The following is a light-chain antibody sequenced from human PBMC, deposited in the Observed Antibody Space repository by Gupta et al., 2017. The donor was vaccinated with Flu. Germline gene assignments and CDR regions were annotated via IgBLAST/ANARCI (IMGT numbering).Light chain of an antibody. CDR3: QQRSNWPPS. CDR2: DAS. J-gene: IGKJ2*03. Sequence: EIVLTQSPATLSLSPGERATLSCRASQSVSSYLAWYQQKPGRAPRLLIYDASNRATGIPARFSGSGSGTDFTLTISSLEPEDFAVYYCQQRSNWPPSFGQWTKLEIK. V-gene: IGKV3-11*01. CDR1: QSVSSY.